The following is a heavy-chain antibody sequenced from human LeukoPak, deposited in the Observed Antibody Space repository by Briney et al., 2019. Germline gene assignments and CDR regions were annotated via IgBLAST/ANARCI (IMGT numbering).Heavy chain of an antibody. V-gene: IGHV3-23*01. CDR3: AKAFTGYSSSWYWDC. CDR2: ISGSGGST. J-gene: IGHJ4*02. CDR1: GFTFSSYA. D-gene: IGHD6-13*01. Sequence: GGSLRLSCAASGFTFSSYAMSWVRQPPGKGLEWVSAISGSGGSTYYADSVKGRFTISRDNSKNTLYLQMNSLRAEDTAVYYCAKAFTGYSSSWYWDCWGQGSLVTVSS.